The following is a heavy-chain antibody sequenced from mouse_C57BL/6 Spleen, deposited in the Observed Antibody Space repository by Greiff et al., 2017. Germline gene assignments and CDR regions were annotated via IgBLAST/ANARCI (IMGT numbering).Heavy chain of an antibody. CDR2: ISDGGSYT. Sequence: EVHLVESGGGLVKPGGSLKLSCAASGFTFSSYAMSWVRQTPEKRLEWVATISDGGSYTYYPDNVKGRFTISRDNAKNNLYLQMSQLKSEDTAMYYCASFYYGSSTGFAYWGQGTLVTVSA. CDR3: ASFYYGSSTGFAY. D-gene: IGHD1-1*01. J-gene: IGHJ3*01. CDR1: GFTFSSYA. V-gene: IGHV5-4*01.